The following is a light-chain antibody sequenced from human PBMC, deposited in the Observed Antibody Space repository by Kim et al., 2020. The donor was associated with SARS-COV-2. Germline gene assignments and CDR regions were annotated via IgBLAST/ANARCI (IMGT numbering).Light chain of an antibody. CDR3: QQYDNSPPMYT. V-gene: IGKV3-20*01. Sequence: EIVLTQSPGPLSLSPGERATLSCRASQSVSSISLAWYQQKPGQAPRLLICGASTRATGIPDRFSGSGSGTDFTLTISRLEPEDFAVYYCQQYDNSPPMYTFGQGTKLEIK. J-gene: IGKJ2*01. CDR1: QSVSSIS. CDR2: GAS.